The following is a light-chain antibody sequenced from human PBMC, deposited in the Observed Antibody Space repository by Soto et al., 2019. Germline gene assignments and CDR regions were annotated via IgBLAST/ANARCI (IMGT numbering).Light chain of an antibody. CDR1: QSVSSSS. CDR2: GTS. V-gene: IGKV3-20*01. CDR3: QRYGSSPLIT. Sequence: TVLTQSPGTLSLSPGERATLSCRASQSVSSSSLAWYQQRPGQAPRLLIYGTSSRATGIPDRFSGSGSGTDFTLTISRLEPEDFAVYFCQRYGSSPLITCGQGTRLE. J-gene: IGKJ5*01.